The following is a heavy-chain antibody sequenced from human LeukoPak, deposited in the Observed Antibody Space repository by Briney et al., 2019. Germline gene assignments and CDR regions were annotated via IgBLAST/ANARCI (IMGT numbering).Heavy chain of an antibody. J-gene: IGHJ4*02. D-gene: IGHD1-26*01. CDR2: IIPILGIA. CDR1: GYTFTSYG. CDR3: ARGGWELLRLGIDY. Sequence: SVKVSCKASGYTFTSYGISWVRQAPGQGLEWMGRIIPILGIANYAQKFQGRVTITADKSTSTAYVELRSLRSDDTAVYYCARGGWELLRLGIDYWGQGTLVTVSS. V-gene: IGHV1-69*04.